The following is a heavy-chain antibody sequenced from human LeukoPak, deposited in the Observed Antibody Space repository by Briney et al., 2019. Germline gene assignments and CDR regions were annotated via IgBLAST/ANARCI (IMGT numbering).Heavy chain of an antibody. D-gene: IGHD3-10*01. CDR2: ISNTANHI. CDR1: GFTLRSYS. V-gene: IGHV3-21*01. CDR3: AREDYYGSGRGYFDS. J-gene: IGHJ4*02. Sequence: PGGSLRLSCAASGFTLRSYSMNWVRQAPGKGLEWVSFISNTANHIYYADSVKGRFTISRDNAKNSLFLQMNSPRAEDTAIYYCAREDYYGSGRGYFDSWGQGTLVTVSS.